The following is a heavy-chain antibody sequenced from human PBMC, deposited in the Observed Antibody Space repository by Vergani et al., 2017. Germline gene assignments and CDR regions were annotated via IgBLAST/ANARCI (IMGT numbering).Heavy chain of an antibody. Sequence: EVQLVESGGGLVKPGGSLRLSCAASGFTFSSYSMNWVRQAPGKGLEWVSSIISSSSYIDYAESVKGRFTISRDNAKNSRYLQMTSLRAEETAVYYCARAHWDIVVVPAATGLDYWGQGTLVTVSS. CDR1: GFTFSSYS. CDR3: ARAHWDIVVVPAATGLDY. J-gene: IGHJ4*02. V-gene: IGHV3-21*01. CDR2: IISSSSYI. D-gene: IGHD2-2*01.